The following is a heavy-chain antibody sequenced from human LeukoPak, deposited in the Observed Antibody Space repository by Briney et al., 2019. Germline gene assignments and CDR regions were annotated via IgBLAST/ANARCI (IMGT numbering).Heavy chain of an antibody. J-gene: IGHJ4*02. CDR1: GFTFSSYW. CDR3: VRGFGTFDY. Sequence: GGSLRLSCAASGFTFSSYWMSWVRQAPGKGLEWLSYIGGSGSPIYYADSVKGRFTISRDNAKNTVYLQMNSLRAEDTAVYYCVRGFGTFDYWGLGTLVTVSS. CDR2: IGGSGSPI. D-gene: IGHD3-10*01. V-gene: IGHV3-48*04.